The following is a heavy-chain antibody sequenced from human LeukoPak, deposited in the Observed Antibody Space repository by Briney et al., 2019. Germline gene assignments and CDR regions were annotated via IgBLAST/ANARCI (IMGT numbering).Heavy chain of an antibody. CDR1: GGSISSGSYY. V-gene: IGHV4-61*10. CDR3: ARGTGKRDFGVVIRYYFDY. CDR2: INHSGST. Sequence: PSGTLSLTCTVSGGSISSGSYYWSWIRQPAGKGLEWIGEINHSGSTNYNPSLKSRVTISVDTSKNQFSLKLSSVTAADTAVYYCARGTGKRDFGVVIRYYFDYWGQGTLVTVSS. D-gene: IGHD3-3*01. J-gene: IGHJ4*02.